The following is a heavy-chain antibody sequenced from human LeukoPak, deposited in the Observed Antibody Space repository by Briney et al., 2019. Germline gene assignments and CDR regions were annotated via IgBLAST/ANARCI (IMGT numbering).Heavy chain of an antibody. V-gene: IGHV1-46*01. CDR1: GYTFTNYY. J-gene: IGHJ3*02. CDR2: INLSGGST. CDR3: ARARTYDGFDI. Sequence: ASVKVSCKASGYTFTNYYMYWVRQAPRQGLEWMGMINLSGGSTTYAQEFQGRVSMTRDTSTSTVYMELSSLRSEDTASYYCARARTYDGFDIWGQGTMVIVYS.